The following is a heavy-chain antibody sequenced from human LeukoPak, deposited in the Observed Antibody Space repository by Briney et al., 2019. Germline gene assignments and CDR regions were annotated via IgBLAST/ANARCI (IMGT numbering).Heavy chain of an antibody. CDR2: IKQDGSEK. Sequence: GGSLRLSCAASGFTFSSYWMSWVRQAPGKGLEWVANIKQDGSEKYYVDSVKGRFTISRDNAKNSLYLQMNSLRAEDTAVYYCARDLRRGYGDPGGYYWGQGTLVTVSS. D-gene: IGHD4-17*01. CDR1: GFTFSSYW. J-gene: IGHJ4*02. V-gene: IGHV3-7*03. CDR3: ARDLRRGYGDPGGYY.